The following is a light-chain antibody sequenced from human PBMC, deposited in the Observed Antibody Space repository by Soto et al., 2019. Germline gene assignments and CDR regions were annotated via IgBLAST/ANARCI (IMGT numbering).Light chain of an antibody. CDR1: QSVSSY. V-gene: IGKV3-11*01. J-gene: IGKJ3*01. CDR2: DAS. CDR3: QQRSEWPFT. Sequence: EIVLTQSPVTLSLSPGERAPLSCRASQSVSSYLAWYQQKPGQAPRLLIYDASNRATGIPARFSGSGSGTDFTLTISSLEPEEFAVYYCQQRSEWPFTVGPGTKVDIK.